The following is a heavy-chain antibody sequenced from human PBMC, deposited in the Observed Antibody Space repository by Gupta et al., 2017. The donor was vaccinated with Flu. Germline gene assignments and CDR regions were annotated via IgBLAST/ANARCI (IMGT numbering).Heavy chain of an antibody. CDR3: ARVPYSGYDGGVCSGGSCRYYYGMDV. V-gene: IGHV1-69*06. J-gene: IGHJ6*02. Sequence: QVQLVQSGAEVKKPGSSVKVSCKASGGTFSSYAISWVRQAPGQGLEWMGGIIPIFGTANYAQKFQSRVKSNADKATSTAYMELSSLRSEDTAVYYCARVPYSGYDGGVCSGGSCRYYYGMDVWGQGTTVTVSS. D-gene: IGHD2-15*01. CDR1: GGTFSSYA. CDR2: IIPIFGTA.